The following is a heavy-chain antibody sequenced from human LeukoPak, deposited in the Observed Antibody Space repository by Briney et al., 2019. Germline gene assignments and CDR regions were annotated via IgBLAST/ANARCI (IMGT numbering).Heavy chain of an antibody. CDR2: IYPGDSDT. D-gene: IGHD3-22*01. J-gene: IGHJ5*02. CDR1: GYSFTSYW. V-gene: IGHV5-51*01. Sequence: GESLKISYKGSGYSFTSYWIGWVRQMPGKGLEWMGIIYPGDSDTRYSPSFQGQVTISADKSISTAYLQWSSLKASDTAMYYCASPTYYYDSSGYYVDPWGQGTLVTVSS. CDR3: ASPTYYYDSSGYYVDP.